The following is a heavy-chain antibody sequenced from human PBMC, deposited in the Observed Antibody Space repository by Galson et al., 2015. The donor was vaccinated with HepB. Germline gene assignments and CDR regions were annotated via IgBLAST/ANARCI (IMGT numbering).Heavy chain of an antibody. Sequence: SLRLSCAASGFTFSSYAMSWVRQAPGKGLEWVSAISGSGGSTYYADSVKGRFTISRDNSKNTLYLQMNSLRAEDTAVYYCANGGDDPNDYYYYGMDVWGQGTTVTVSS. CDR1: GFTFSSYA. J-gene: IGHJ6*02. V-gene: IGHV3-23*01. D-gene: IGHD1-1*01. CDR3: ANGGDDPNDYYYYGMDV. CDR2: ISGSGGST.